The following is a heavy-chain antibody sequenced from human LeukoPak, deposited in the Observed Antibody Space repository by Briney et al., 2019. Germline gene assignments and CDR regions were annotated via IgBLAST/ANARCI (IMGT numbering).Heavy chain of an antibody. CDR2: IIPIFGTA. CDR1: GGTFISYA. J-gene: IGHJ6*03. CDR3: ASTEQWLVSGLYYYYYMDV. V-gene: IGHV1-69*05. D-gene: IGHD6-19*01. Sequence: SVKVSCKASGGTFISYAISWVRQAPGQGLEWMGGIIPIFGTAHYAQKFQGRVTITTDESTSPAYSELSSLRSEDTAVYYCASTEQWLVSGLYYYYYMDVWGKGTTVTVSS.